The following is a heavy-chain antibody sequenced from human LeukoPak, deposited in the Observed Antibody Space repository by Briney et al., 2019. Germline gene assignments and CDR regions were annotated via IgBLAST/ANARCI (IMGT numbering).Heavy chain of an antibody. CDR1: GGSISSSNYY. Sequence: SETLSLTCIVSGGSISSSNYYWSWIRQPPGKGLEWIGNINDSGSTNSNPSLKSRATISVDMSRKHFFLDLSSVTAADTAVYYCARDAGFDIWGHGTMVTVSS. CDR2: INDSGST. J-gene: IGHJ3*02. CDR3: ARDAGFDI. V-gene: IGHV4-61*03.